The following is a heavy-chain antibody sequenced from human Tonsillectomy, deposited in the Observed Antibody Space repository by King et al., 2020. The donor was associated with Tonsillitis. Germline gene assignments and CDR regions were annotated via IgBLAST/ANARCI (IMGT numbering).Heavy chain of an antibody. V-gene: IGHV4-38-2*02. CDR3: ARGRGRDGYNDY. D-gene: IGHD5-24*01. J-gene: IGHJ4*02. Sequence: QLQESGPGLVKPSETLSLTCTVSGYSISSGYYWGWIRQPPGKRLEWIGSIFHSGRTYYNPSLKSRVTISGDTSKNQFSLKVNSVTAADTAVYYCARGRGRDGYNDYWGQGTLVTVSS. CDR1: GYSISSGYY. CDR2: IFHSGRT.